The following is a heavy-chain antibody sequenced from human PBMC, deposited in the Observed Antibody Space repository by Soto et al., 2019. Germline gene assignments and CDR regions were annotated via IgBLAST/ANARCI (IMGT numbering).Heavy chain of an antibody. CDR3: VRHKGSGWYFDY. J-gene: IGHJ4*02. CDR2: IYYSGST. V-gene: IGHV4-39*01. CDR1: GGSISSSSYY. Sequence: SETLSLTCTVSGGSISSSSYYWGWIRQPPGKGLEWIGSIYYSGSTYYNPSLKSRVTISVDTSKNQFSLKLSSVTAADTAVYYCVRHKGSGWYFDYWGQGTLVTVSS. D-gene: IGHD6-19*01.